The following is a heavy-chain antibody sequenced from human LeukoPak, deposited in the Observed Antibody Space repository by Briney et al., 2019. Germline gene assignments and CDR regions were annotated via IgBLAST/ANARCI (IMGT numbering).Heavy chain of an antibody. Sequence: GGSLRLSCAASGFTYSSYAMSWVRQAPGKGLEWVSAISSTGGSTYYADSVKGRFTVSRDDAKNTVYLQMNSLTAEDTAVYYCAKDKGSWDAFDIWGRGTMVTVSS. D-gene: IGHD3-10*01. CDR3: AKDKGSWDAFDI. CDR2: ISSTGGST. J-gene: IGHJ3*02. V-gene: IGHV3-23*01. CDR1: GFTYSSYA.